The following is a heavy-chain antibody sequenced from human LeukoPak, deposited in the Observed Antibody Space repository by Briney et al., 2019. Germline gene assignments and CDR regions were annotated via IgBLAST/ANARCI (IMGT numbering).Heavy chain of an antibody. V-gene: IGHV4-34*01. CDR3: AGQAVDAGAGTTSYAFDV. CDR1: GGSFDSYF. CDR2: INHIGTN. J-gene: IGHJ3*01. D-gene: IGHD1-14*01. Sequence: SETLSLTCAVYGGSFDSYFWAWIRQPPGKGLEWIGEINHIGTNNYNPSLKSRVTILLDTSKKQFSLQVTSVTAADTAVYFCAGQAVDAGAGTTSYAFDVWDQGTMVTVSS.